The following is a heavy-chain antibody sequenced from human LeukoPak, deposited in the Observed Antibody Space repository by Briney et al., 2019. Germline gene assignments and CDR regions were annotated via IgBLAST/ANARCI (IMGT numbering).Heavy chain of an antibody. CDR1: GFNFDRYT. CDR2: AGWAGGTT. V-gene: IGHV3-43*01. D-gene: IGHD3-10*02. CDR3: AKELDTMFFDY. Sequence: GGSLRLSCATSGFNFDRYTIHWVRQAPGKGLEWVSLAGWAGGTTYYSDSVRGRFTISRDSGETSVYLQMNSLTTDDTAFYFCAKELDTMFFDYWGQGALVTVSS. J-gene: IGHJ4*02.